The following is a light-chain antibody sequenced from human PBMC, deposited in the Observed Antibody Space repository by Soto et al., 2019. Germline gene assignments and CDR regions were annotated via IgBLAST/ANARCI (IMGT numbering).Light chain of an antibody. CDR1: SCNVGGDF. CDR2: ENY. J-gene: IGLJ3*02. V-gene: IGLV1-47*01. Sequence: QSVLTQPPSVSGTPGQRVTISCSGLSCNVGGDFVYWYQQVPGTAPQLLIYENYLRPSAVPARCSGSKSATSASLAITGLRSEDEDEYYCAAWNETLSGQVVFGGGTKLTVL. CDR3: AAWNETLSGQVV.